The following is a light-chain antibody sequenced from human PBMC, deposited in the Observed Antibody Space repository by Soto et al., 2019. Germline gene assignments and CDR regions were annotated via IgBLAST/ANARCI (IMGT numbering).Light chain of an antibody. V-gene: IGKV3-20*01. CDR3: QQYGGSPRIT. CDR2: GAS. CDR1: ERLSSVY. Sequence: EIVLTQSPGTLSLSPGERATLSCRASERLSSVYLAWYQQRPGQPPTLLIYGASNRATGIPARFSGSGSGTDFTLIINSLEPEDVAIYYCQQYGGSPRITFGQGTRLEIK. J-gene: IGKJ5*01.